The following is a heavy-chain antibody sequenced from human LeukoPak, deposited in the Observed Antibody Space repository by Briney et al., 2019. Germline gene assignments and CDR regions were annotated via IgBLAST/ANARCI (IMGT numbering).Heavy chain of an antibody. D-gene: IGHD2-15*01. J-gene: IGHJ4*02. V-gene: IGHV3-30*02. CDR2: IRYDGPPI. CDR3: ESDGCSGGLCDSGSLYLDY. Sequence: GRSLRLSCETSGFTFTSYGTHWVRQPPGKGLEWLTFIRYDGPPINSTDSVKGRFTLSRDTGKCTVYLQMDILGPEDPAVYYCESDGCSGGLCDSGSLYLDYWGQVSIVTVSS. CDR1: GFTFTSYG.